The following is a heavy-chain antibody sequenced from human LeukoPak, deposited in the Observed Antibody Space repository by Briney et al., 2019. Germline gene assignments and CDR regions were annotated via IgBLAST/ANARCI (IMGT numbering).Heavy chain of an antibody. D-gene: IGHD6-19*01. CDR2: ISWNSGSI. J-gene: IGHJ4*02. V-gene: IGHV3-9*01. CDR1: GFTFDDYA. CDR3: ARDPPAPRQWLSSGYYFDY. Sequence: GGSLRLSCAASGFTFDDYAMHWVRQAPGKGLEWVSGISWNSGSIGYADSVKGRFTISRDNAKNSLYLQMNSLRAEDTAVYYCARDPPAPRQWLSSGYYFDYWGQGTLVTVSS.